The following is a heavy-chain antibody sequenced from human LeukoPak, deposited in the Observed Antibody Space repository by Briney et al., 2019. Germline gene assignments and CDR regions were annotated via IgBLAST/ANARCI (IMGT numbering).Heavy chain of an antibody. D-gene: IGHD4-11*01. CDR2: FYHSGSI. CDR1: GGSISSGDYS. Sequence: SQTLSLTCAVSGGSISSGDYSWSWVRQSPGKGLEWIGYFYHSGSIYYNPSLKSRVTISADGSKNQFSLNVTSVTAADTAVSYCVRTTVVNYFNYWGQGTLVTVSS. CDR3: VRTTVVNYFNY. J-gene: IGHJ4*02. V-gene: IGHV4-30-2*06.